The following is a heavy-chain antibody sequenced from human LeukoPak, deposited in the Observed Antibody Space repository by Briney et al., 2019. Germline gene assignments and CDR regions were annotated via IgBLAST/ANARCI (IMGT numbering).Heavy chain of an antibody. J-gene: IGHJ4*02. CDR3: AKDGEWGYYDSSGYYYPYYFDY. CDR2: ISGSGGST. V-gene: IGHV3-23*01. CDR1: GGSVSSGGYS. D-gene: IGHD3-22*01. Sequence: PSETLSLTCAVSGGSVSSGGYSWSWIRQPPGKGLEWVSAISGSGGSTYYADSVKGRFTISRDNSKNTLYLQMNSLRAEDTAVYYCAKDGEWGYYDSSGYYYPYYFDYWGQGTLVTVSS.